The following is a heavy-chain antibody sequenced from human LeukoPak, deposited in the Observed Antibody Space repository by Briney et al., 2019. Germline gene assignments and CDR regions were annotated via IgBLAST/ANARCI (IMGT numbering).Heavy chain of an antibody. CDR3: ARVGSVVVPAAIPMDYYYMDV. Sequence: SVKVSCKASGGTFSSYTISWVRQAPGQGLEWMGRIIPILGIANYAQKFQGRVTITADESTSTAYMELSSLRSEDTAVYYCARVGSVVVPAAIPMDYYYMDVWGKGTTVTVSS. CDR2: IIPILGIA. D-gene: IGHD2-2*01. CDR1: GGTFSSYT. V-gene: IGHV1-69*02. J-gene: IGHJ6*03.